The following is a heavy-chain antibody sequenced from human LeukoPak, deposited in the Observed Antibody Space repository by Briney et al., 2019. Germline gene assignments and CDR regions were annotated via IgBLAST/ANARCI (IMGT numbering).Heavy chain of an antibody. CDR1: GASLSSFY. J-gene: IGHJ4*02. CDR3: ASGDPGGPNDY. CDR2: ILYSGNT. Sequence: SETLSLTCTVSGASLSSFYWSWIRQPPGKGLEWIGNILYSGNTDCNPSLRSRVTISIDSSKNQFSLRLSAVTAADTAVYYCASGDPGGPNDYWGQGTLVTVSS. V-gene: IGHV4-59*01. D-gene: IGHD1-14*01.